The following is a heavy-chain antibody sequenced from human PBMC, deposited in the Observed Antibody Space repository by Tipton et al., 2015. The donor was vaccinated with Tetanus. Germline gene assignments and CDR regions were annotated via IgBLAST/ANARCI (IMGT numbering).Heavy chain of an antibody. CDR3: ARQDTLNYYYVGYFHD. CDR1: GSSITSTTHY. V-gene: IGHV4-39*01. D-gene: IGHD3-22*01. CDR2: IYYSGST. Sequence: TLSLTCTVSGSSITSTTHYWGWIRQAPGKGLEWIGFIYYSGSTYYNASLRSRFTISVETSKNQFSLQLRSGTAADTAVYYCARQDTLNYYYVGYFHDWGQGTLVTVSS. J-gene: IGHJ1*01.